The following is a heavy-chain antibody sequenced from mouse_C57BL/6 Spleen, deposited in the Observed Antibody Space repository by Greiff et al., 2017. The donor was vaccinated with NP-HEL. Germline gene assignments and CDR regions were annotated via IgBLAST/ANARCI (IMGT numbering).Heavy chain of an antibody. V-gene: IGHV1-85*01. J-gene: IGHJ1*03. CDR3: ARDWGYGSSNWYFDV. Sequence: VKLMESGPELVKPGASVKLSCKASGYTFTSYDINWVKQRPGQGLEWIGWIYPRDGSTKYNEKFKGKATLTVDTSSSTAYMELHSLTSEDSAVYFCARDWGYGSSNWYFDVWGTGTTVTVSS. CDR1: GYTFTSYD. D-gene: IGHD1-1*01. CDR2: IYPRDGST.